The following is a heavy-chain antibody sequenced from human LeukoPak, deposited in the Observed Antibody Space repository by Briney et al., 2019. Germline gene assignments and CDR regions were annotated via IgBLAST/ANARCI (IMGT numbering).Heavy chain of an antibody. CDR2: INPNSGGT. CDR3: ARGVCGGDCSGGERFDP. D-gene: IGHD2-21*01. V-gene: IGHV1-2*02. J-gene: IGHJ5*02. CDR1: GYTFTGYY. Sequence: ASVKVSCKASGYTFTGYYMHWVRQAPGQGLEWMGWINPNSGGTNYAQKFQGRVTMTRDTSISTAYMELSRLRSDDTAVYYCARGVCGGDCSGGERFDPWGQGTLVTVSS.